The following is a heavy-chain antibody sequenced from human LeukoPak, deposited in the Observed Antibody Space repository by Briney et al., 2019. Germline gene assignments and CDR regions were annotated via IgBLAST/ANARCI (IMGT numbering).Heavy chain of an antibody. J-gene: IGHJ5*02. Sequence: GGTLRLSCAASGFTFSSYGMSWVRQAPGKGLEWVSAISDSGGSTYYADSVKGRFTISRDNSKNTLYLQMNSLRAEDTAVYYCAKDRRLWFGELMYNWFDPWGQGTLVTVSS. CDR1: GFTFSSYG. CDR3: AKDRRLWFGELMYNWFDP. CDR2: ISDSGGST. D-gene: IGHD3-10*01. V-gene: IGHV3-23*01.